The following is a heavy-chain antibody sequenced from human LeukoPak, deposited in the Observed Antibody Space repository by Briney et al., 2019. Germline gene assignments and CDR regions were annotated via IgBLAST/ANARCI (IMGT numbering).Heavy chain of an antibody. D-gene: IGHD3-10*01. CDR1: GYIFTGYY. CDR2: INPNSGDT. V-gene: IGHV1-2*02. CDR3: ARFGRDYYGSGSYYNGIDYFDY. J-gene: IGHJ4*02. Sequence: ASVKVSCKASGYIFTGYYMHWVRQAPGQGLEWMGWINPNSGDTNYAQKFQGRVTMTRDTSISTAYMELSRLRSDDTAVYYCARFGRDYYGSGSYYNGIDYFDYWGQGTLVTVSS.